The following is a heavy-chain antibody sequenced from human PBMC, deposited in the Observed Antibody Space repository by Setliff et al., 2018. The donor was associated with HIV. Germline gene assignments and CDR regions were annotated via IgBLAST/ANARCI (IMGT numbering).Heavy chain of an antibody. CDR2: IRYDGSNK. V-gene: IGHV3-30*02. J-gene: IGHJ3*02. CDR1: GFTFSSYG. CDR3: AKDYGDGHNWGAFDI. D-gene: IGHD3-16*01. Sequence: PGGSLRLSCAASGFTFSSYGMHWVRQAPGKGLEWVAFIRYDGSNKYYADSVKGRFTISRDNSKNTLYLQMTSLRPEDTALYYCAKDYGDGHNWGAFDIWGQGTMVTVSS.